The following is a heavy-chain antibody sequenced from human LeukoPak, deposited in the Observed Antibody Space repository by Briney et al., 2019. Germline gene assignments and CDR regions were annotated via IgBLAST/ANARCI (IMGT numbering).Heavy chain of an antibody. CDR1: GGSISSYY. J-gene: IGHJ3*02. CDR2: IYHSGST. CDR3: ARGERLGPDI. Sequence: SETLSLTCTVSGGSISSYYWSWIRQPPGKGLEWIGYIYHSGSTYYNPALKSRVTISVDRSKNQFSLKLSSVTAADTAVYYCARGERLGPDIWGQGTMVTVSS. D-gene: IGHD3-16*01. V-gene: IGHV4-59*01.